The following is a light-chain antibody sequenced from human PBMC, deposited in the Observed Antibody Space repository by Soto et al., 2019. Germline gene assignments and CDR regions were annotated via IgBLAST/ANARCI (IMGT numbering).Light chain of an antibody. J-gene: IGLJ1*01. CDR1: NSNIGSNT. CDR2: YDN. CDR3: AAWDDSLNVRV. Sequence: QSVLTQPPSASGTPGQSVTISCSGSNSNIGSNTVNWYQQLPGTAPKLLIYYDNLRPSGVPDRISGSKSGTSASLAISGLQYDDEADYYCAAWDDSLNVRVFGNGNKVTVL. V-gene: IGLV1-44*01.